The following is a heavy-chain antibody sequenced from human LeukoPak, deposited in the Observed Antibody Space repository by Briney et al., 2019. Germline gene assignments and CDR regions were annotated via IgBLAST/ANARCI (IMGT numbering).Heavy chain of an antibody. J-gene: IGHJ4*02. D-gene: IGHD3-16*02. CDR1: RFNFNNFF. Sequence: GGSLRLSCTASRFNFNNFFMTWVRQAPGKGLEWVANIKEDGNEKYYVDSVKGRFTISRDNANNSLYLQMNSLGTEDTAVYFCARDYPPGDYWGQGTLVTVSS. CDR3: ARDYPPGDY. CDR2: IKEDGNEK. V-gene: IGHV3-7*01.